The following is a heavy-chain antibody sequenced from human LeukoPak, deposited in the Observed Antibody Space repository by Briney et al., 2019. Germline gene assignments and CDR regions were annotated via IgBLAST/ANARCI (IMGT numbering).Heavy chain of an antibody. CDR3: AGAPNTYYYDSSGLT. V-gene: IGHV4-59*01. CDR2: IYYSGST. J-gene: IGHJ4*02. Sequence: PSETLSLTCTVSGGSISSYYWSWIRQPPGKGLEWIGYIYYSGSTNYNPSLKSRVTISVDTSKNQFSLKLSSVTAADTAVYYCAGAPNTYYYDSSGLTWGQGTLVTVSS. CDR1: GGSISSYY. D-gene: IGHD3-22*01.